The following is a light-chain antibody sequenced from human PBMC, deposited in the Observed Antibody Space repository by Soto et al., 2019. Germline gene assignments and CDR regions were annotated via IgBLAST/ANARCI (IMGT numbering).Light chain of an antibody. CDR2: EVS. Sequence: QSALTQPASVSGYPGQSITISCTGESSDVGAYNYVSWFQQHPGKAPKFMIYEVSNRPSGVSNRFSGSKSGNTASLTVSGLQAEDEADYYCSSYTTSNTYVFGTGTKVTVL. CDR1: SSDVGAYNY. CDR3: SSYTTSNTYV. V-gene: IGLV2-14*01. J-gene: IGLJ1*01.